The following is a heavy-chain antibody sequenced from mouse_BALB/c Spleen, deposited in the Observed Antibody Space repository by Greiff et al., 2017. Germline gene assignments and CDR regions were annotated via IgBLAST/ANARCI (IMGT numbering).Heavy chain of an antibody. Sequence: EVKLVESGPSLVKPSQTLSLTCSVTGDSITSGYWNWIRKFPGNKLEYMGYISYSGSTYYNPSLKSRISITRDTSKNQYYLQLNSVTTEDTATYYCARLRNGNYAMDYWGQGTSVTVSS. J-gene: IGHJ4*01. CDR2: ISYSGST. CDR3: ARLRNGNYAMDY. CDR1: GDSITSGY. V-gene: IGHV3-8*02. D-gene: IGHD2-1*01.